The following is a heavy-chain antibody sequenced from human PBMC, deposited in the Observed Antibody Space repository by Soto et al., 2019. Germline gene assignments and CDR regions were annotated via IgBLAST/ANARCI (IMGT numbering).Heavy chain of an antibody. CDR1: GYTFTSYA. CDR3: ARLSSIFGVVIPFDY. D-gene: IGHD3-3*01. CDR2: MNPNSGNT. V-gene: IGHV1-8*01. J-gene: IGHJ4*02. Sequence: QVQLVQSGAEVKKPGASVKVSCKASGYTFTSYAINWVRQATGQGLEWMGWMNPNSGNTGYAQKFQGRVTMTRNSSISTAYMELSSLRSEDTAVYYRARLSSIFGVVIPFDYWGQGTLVTVSS.